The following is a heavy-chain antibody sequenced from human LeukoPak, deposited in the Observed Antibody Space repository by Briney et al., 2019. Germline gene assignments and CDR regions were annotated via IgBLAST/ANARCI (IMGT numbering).Heavy chain of an antibody. Sequence: GGSLRLSCAASGFTFSSYWMSWVRQAPGKGLEWVSAISGSGGSTYYADSVKGRFTISRDNSKNTLYLQMNSPRAEDTAVYYCAKSRAGDGSGSYSHYFDYWGQGTLVTVSS. CDR2: ISGSGGST. D-gene: IGHD3-10*01. J-gene: IGHJ4*02. CDR1: GFTFSSYW. V-gene: IGHV3-23*01. CDR3: AKSRAGDGSGSYSHYFDY.